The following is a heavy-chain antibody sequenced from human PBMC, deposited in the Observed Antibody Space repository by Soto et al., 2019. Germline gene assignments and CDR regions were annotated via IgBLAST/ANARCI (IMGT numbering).Heavy chain of an antibody. CDR1: GGTFNTYT. V-gene: IGHV1-69*02. Sequence: QVQLVQSGAEVKKPGSSVKVSCEASGGTFNTYTITWVRQAPGQGLEGVGRLIPILGLANYAQKFQGRVTITADKSTTTAYMGLSSLRSEDTAVYYCARVVDYYCSVTFYGDSWGQGTLVTVSS. J-gene: IGHJ4*02. CDR2: LIPILGLA. CDR3: ARVVDYYCSVTFYGDS. D-gene: IGHD3-10*01.